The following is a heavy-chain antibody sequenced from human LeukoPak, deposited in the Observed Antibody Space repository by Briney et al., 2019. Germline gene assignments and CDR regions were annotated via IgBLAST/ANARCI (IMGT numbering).Heavy chain of an antibody. Sequence: GGSLRLSCTASGFTFGDYAMSWVRQAPGKGLEWVGFITSKAYGGTTEYAASVKGRFTISRDDSKSIAYLQMNSLKTDDTAVYYCTRVACFSSTRRYYYYYYGMDVWGQGTTVTVSS. J-gene: IGHJ6*02. CDR3: TRVACFSSTRRYYYYYYGMDV. CDR1: GFTFGDYA. V-gene: IGHV3-49*04. D-gene: IGHD2-2*01. CDR2: ITSKAYGGTT.